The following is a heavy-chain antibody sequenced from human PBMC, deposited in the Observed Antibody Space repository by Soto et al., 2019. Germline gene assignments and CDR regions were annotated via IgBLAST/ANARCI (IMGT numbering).Heavy chain of an antibody. V-gene: IGHV3-23*01. D-gene: IGHD4-4*01. CDR1: GFTFSNYA. J-gene: IGHJ6*03. Sequence: EVQLLESGGGLVQPGGSLRLSCAASGFTFSNYAMSWVRQAPGKGLEWVSVIIGGGGNTNYADSVRGRFTISRDNSKNTLYLKMNSLRAEDTAVYYCAKYTNYYYFYYYMDVWGKGTTVTVSS. CDR2: IIGGGGNT. CDR3: AKYTNYYYFYYYMDV.